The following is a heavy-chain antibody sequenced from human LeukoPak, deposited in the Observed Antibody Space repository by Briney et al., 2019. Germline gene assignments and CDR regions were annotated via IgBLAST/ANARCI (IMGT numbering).Heavy chain of an antibody. Sequence: ASVKVSCKASGYTFTSYGISWVRQAPGQGLEWMGWISAYNGNTNYAQKLQGRVTMTTDTSTTTAYMELRSLRSDDTAVYYCARDLKYNILTGFRSSFGFDPWGQGTLVTVSS. D-gene: IGHD3-9*01. V-gene: IGHV1-18*01. J-gene: IGHJ5*02. CDR3: ARDLKYNILTGFRSSFGFDP. CDR1: GYTFTSYG. CDR2: ISAYNGNT.